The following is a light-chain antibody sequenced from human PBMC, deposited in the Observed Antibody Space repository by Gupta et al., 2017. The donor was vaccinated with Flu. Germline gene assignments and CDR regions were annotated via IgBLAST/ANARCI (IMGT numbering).Light chain of an antibody. J-gene: IGKJ5*01. CDR1: QCVSSY. V-gene: IGKV3-11*01. Sequence: SGTLSWSPGERATLSCRASQCVSSYLAWYQQKPGQAPRLLIYNASNRASGIPARFSGSGYGTDFTLTISRREPEDFAVYYCQQRRSCPIPFGQGTXMDIK. CDR3: QQRRSCPIP. CDR2: NAS.